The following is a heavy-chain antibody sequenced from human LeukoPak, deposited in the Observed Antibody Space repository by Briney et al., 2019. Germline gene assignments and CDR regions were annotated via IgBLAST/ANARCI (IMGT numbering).Heavy chain of an antibody. CDR1: GGTFSSYA. J-gene: IGHJ4*02. D-gene: IGHD3-10*01. CDR3: ARVQRITMVRGVPGPLD. CDR2: IIPIFGTA. V-gene: IGHV1-69*06. Sequence: LVKVSCKASGGTFSSYAISWVRQAPGQGLEWMGGIIPIFGTANYAQKFQGRVTITADKSTSTAYMELSSLRSEDTAVYYCARVQRITMVRGVPGPLDWGQGTLVTVSS.